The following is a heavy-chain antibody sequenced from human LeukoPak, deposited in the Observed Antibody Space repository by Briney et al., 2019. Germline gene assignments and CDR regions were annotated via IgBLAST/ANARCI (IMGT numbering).Heavy chain of an antibody. J-gene: IGHJ3*02. CDR2: IHSSGST. CDR3: ARPRASRTYPNDAFDI. CDR1: GGSVSSSSYY. V-gene: IGHV4-39*01. Sequence: SETLSLTCSVSGGSVSSSSYYWGWIRQPPGTGLEWIGSIHSSGSTYYNLSLKSRVTISVDTSKNQFSLKVNSVTAADTATYYCARPRASRTYPNDAFDIWGQGTMVTVSS. D-gene: IGHD2-2*01.